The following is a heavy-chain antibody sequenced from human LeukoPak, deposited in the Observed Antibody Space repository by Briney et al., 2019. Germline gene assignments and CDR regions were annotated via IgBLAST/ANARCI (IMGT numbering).Heavy chain of an antibody. CDR1: GLTVNSKY. CDR3: ARSGVTRTDGVTY. Sequence: PGGSLRLSCAASGLTVNSKYMSWVRQAPGKGLEWVSYISSSSSYTNYADSVKGRFTISRDNAKSSLYLQMNSLRAEDTAVYYCARSGVTRTDGVTYWGQGTLVTVSS. D-gene: IGHD4-17*01. J-gene: IGHJ4*02. V-gene: IGHV3-11*03. CDR2: ISSSSSYT.